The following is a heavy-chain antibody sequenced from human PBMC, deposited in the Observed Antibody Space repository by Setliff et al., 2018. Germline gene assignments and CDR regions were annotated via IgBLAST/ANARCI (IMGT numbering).Heavy chain of an antibody. Sequence: GESLKISCTTSGHSFTTYLIAWVRQGWMGIIYPSGSHTENSPSFQGHVTISADRSITTAYLQWSSLKASDTAMYYCVRQRNVAMIVEADYWGQGTLVTVSS. D-gene: IGHD3-22*01. V-gene: IGHV5-51*01. CDR3: VRQRNVAMIVEADY. CDR1: GHSFTTYL. CDR2: IYPSGSHT. J-gene: IGHJ4*02.